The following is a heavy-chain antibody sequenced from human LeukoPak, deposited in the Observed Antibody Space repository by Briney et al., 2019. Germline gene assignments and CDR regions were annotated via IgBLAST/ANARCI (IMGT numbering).Heavy chain of an antibody. D-gene: IGHD4-17*01. V-gene: IGHV3-30*04. J-gene: IGHJ4*02. CDR2: ISYNGGNT. CDR3: ARGGVTTNEIDG. CDR1: GVTFRTFT. Sequence: PGGSPTLSCVASGVTFRTFTLHWVRPAQGQGLEWVSVISYNGGNTYYADSVKGRFTISRDKSKSTLYLQMNSLRVEDTAVYYCARGGVTTNEIDGWGQGTLVTVSS.